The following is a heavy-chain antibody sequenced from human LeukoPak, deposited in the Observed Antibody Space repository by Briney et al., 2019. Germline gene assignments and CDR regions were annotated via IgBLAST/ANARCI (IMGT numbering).Heavy chain of an antibody. J-gene: IGHJ6*02. CDR3: ASLWFGELNADV. CDR2: IYSGGST. V-gene: IGHV3-66*01. CDR1: GFTFSSYA. Sequence: PGGSLRLSCAASGFTFSSYAVSWVRQAPGKGLEWVSVIYSGGSTYYADSVKGRFTISRDNSKNTLYLQMNSLRAEDTAVYYCASLWFGELNADVWGQGTTVTVSS. D-gene: IGHD3-10*01.